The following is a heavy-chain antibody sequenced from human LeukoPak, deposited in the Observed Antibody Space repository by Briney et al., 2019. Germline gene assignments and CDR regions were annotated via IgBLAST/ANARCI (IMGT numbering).Heavy chain of an antibody. V-gene: IGHV1-69*02. CDR2: IIPILGIA. Sequence: SVKVSCKASGGTFSSYTISWVRQAPGQGLEWMGRIIPILGIANYAQKFQGRVKITADKSTSTAYMELSSLRSEDTAVYYCASSRMIQLWHHIDYWGQGTLVTVSS. D-gene: IGHD5-18*01. J-gene: IGHJ4*02. CDR3: ASSRMIQLWHHIDY. CDR1: GGTFSSYT.